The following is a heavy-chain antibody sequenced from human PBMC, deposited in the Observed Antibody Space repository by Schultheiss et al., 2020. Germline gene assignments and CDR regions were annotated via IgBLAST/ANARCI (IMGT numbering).Heavy chain of an antibody. J-gene: IGHJ4*02. Sequence: GGSLRLSCAASGFTFSSYGMHWVRQAPGKGLEWVAFISKDGSYKSYTESMKGRFTVARDNSKNTLYLQMNSLRAEDTAVYYCAKEVQPPDYWGQGTLVTV. CDR3: AKEVQPPDY. CDR2: ISKDGSYK. V-gene: IGHV3-30*18. D-gene: IGHD5-18*01. CDR1: GFTFSSYG.